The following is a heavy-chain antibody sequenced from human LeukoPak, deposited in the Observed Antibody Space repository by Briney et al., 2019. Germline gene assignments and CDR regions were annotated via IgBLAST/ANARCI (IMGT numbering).Heavy chain of an antibody. Sequence: SVKVSCKASGYTFTSYGISWVRQAPGQGLEWMGRIIPILGIANYAQKFQGRVTITADKSTSTAYMELSSLRSEDTAVYYCARGDGQQLWLAGTSYWGQGTLVTVSS. J-gene: IGHJ4*02. CDR1: GYTFTSYG. CDR2: IIPILGIA. CDR3: ARGDGQQLWLAGTSY. D-gene: IGHD5-18*01. V-gene: IGHV1-69*04.